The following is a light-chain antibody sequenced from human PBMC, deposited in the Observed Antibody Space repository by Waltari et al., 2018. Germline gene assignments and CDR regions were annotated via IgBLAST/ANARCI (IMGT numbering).Light chain of an antibody. CDR1: SSNIGSNS. J-gene: IGLJ2*01. V-gene: IGLV1-44*01. CDR3: AAWDVSLNGLV. Sequence: QSVLTQPPSASGTPGQRVTISCSGSSSNIGSNSVTWYQPLPGTAPKLLIEMDNRRPSGVPDRFSGSKVGSSAALAISGLQSEDEADYYCAAWDVSLNGLVVGGGTKLTVL. CDR2: MDN.